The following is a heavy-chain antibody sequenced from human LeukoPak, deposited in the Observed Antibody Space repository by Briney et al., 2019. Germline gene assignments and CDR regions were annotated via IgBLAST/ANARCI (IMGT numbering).Heavy chain of an antibody. CDR1: GGSFSGYY. V-gene: IGHV4-34*01. Sequence: SDTLSLTCAVYGGSFSGYYWSWIRQPPGKGLEWIGEINHSGSTNYNPSLKSRVTISVDTSKNQFSLKLSSVTAADTAVYYCARGSLYYDILTGYYSSRDAFDIWGQGTMVTVSS. D-gene: IGHD3-9*01. CDR3: ARGSLYYDILTGYYSSRDAFDI. CDR2: INHSGST. J-gene: IGHJ3*02.